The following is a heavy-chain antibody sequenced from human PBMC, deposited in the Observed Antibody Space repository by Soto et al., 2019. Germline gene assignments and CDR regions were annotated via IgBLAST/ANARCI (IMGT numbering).Heavy chain of an antibody. J-gene: IGHJ4*02. CDR1: GGSISGYY. CDR2: INHSGNT. V-gene: IGHV4-34*01. Sequence: PSETLSLTCAVYGGSISGYYCSGVRQPPGKGLEWIGEINHSGNTNYNPPLKRRVTISVHTSKNQAPQNLSYVTAVYTAVYYCATEGPRYGPTFDHWRQGTLVTVAS. D-gene: IGHD3-9*01. CDR3: ATEGPRYGPTFDH.